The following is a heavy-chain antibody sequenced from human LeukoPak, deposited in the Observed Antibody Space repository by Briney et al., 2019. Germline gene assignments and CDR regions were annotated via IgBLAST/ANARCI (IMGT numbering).Heavy chain of an antibody. Sequence: ASVKVSCKASGYTFTSYGISWVRQAPGQGLEWMGWISAYNGNTNYAQKLQGRVTMTTDTSTSTAYMELRSLRSDDTAVYYCARDSHYYGSGSYYPQRLYFDYWGQGTLVTVSS. CDR2: ISAYNGNT. D-gene: IGHD3-10*01. V-gene: IGHV1-18*01. CDR1: GYTFTSYG. J-gene: IGHJ4*02. CDR3: ARDSHYYGSGSYYPQRLYFDY.